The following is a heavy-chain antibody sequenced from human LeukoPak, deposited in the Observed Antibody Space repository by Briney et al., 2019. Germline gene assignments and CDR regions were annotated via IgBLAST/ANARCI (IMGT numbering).Heavy chain of an antibody. CDR3: ARQGCSGGSCYPPTYYYGMDV. D-gene: IGHD2-15*01. CDR1: GYRFTTYW. V-gene: IGHV5-51*01. CDR2: IYPGDSAT. J-gene: IGHJ6*02. Sequence: GESLKISCKGSGYRFTTYWIGWVRQMPGKGLEWMGIIYPGDSATRYSPSFQGQVTISADKFISTAYLQWSSLKASDTAIYYCARQGCSGGSCYPPTYYYGMDVWGQGTTVTVSS.